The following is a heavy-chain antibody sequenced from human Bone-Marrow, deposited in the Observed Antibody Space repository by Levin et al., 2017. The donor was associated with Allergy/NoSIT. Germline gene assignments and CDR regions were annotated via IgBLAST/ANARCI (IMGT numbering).Heavy chain of an antibody. CDR2: IYHSGST. CDR1: GGSISSSNW. J-gene: IGHJ4*02. Sequence: SETLSLTCAVSGGSISSSNWWSWVRQPPGKGLEWIGEIYHSGSTNYNPSLKSRVTISVDKSKNQFSLKLSSVTAADTAVYYCASTQFRKYSGSYDYWGQGTLVTVSS. V-gene: IGHV4-4*02. D-gene: IGHD1-26*01. CDR3: ASTQFRKYSGSYDY.